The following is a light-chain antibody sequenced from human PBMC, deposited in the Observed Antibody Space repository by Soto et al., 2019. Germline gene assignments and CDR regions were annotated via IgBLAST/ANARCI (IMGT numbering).Light chain of an antibody. V-gene: IGLV1-40*01. Sequence: QSVLTQPPSVSGAPGQRVTISCTGSRSNLGAGYDVQWYQQLPGTAPKLLIYGNNNRPSGVPDRFSGSKSGTSASLAITGIQAEAEADYYCQSQDNSLSGSRVFGTGTKLTVL. CDR1: RSNLGAGYD. J-gene: IGLJ1*01. CDR3: QSQDNSLSGSRV. CDR2: GNN.